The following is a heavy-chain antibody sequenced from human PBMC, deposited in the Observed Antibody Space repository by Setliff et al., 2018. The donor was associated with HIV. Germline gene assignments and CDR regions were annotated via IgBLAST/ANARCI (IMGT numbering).Heavy chain of an antibody. CDR3: ARVAWYYSFWSGLGDAFDI. D-gene: IGHD3-3*01. J-gene: IGHJ3*02. V-gene: IGHV1-18*01. Sequence: ASVKVSCKAAGYTFTSYGISWVRQAPGQGLEWMGWISAYSGNTNYAQKLQGRVTMTTDTSTSTAYMELRSLRSDDTAVYYCARVAWYYSFWSGLGDAFDIWGQGTMVTVSS. CDR2: ISAYSGNT. CDR1: GYTFTSYG.